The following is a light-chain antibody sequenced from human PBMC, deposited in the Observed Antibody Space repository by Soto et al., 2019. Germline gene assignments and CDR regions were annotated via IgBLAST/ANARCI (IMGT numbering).Light chain of an antibody. V-gene: IGLV3-25*03. CDR3: QSADSSGTSLV. Sequence: SYELTQPPSVSVSPGQTARITCSGDALPKQYAYRYQQKPGQAPVLVIYKDSERPSGIPERFSGSSSGTTVTLTISGVQAEDEADYYCQSADSSGTSLVFGGGTKLTVL. J-gene: IGLJ3*02. CDR1: ALPKQY. CDR2: KDS.